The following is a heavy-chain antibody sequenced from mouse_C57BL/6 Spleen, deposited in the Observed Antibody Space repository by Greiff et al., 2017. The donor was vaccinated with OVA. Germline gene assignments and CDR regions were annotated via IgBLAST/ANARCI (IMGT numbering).Heavy chain of an antibody. V-gene: IGHV2-2*01. CDR2: IWSGGST. D-gene: IGHD1-1*01. Sequence: VMLVESGPGLVQPSQSLSITCTVSGFSLTSYGVHWVRQSPGKGLEWLGVIWSGGSTDYNAAFISRLSISKDNSKSQVFFKMNSLQADDTAIYYCASPYYGSSSFAYWGQGTLVTVSA. CDR1: GFSLTSYG. CDR3: ASPYYGSSSFAY. J-gene: IGHJ3*01.